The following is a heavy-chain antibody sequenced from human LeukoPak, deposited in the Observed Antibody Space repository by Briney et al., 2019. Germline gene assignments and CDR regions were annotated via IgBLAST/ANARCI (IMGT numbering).Heavy chain of an antibody. J-gene: IGHJ4*02. D-gene: IGHD4-17*01. CDR2: IIPIFGTA. Sequence: SVKVSCKASGGTFSTYAITWVRQAPGQGLEWMGGIIPIFGTANYAQKFQGRVTITAYESTSTAYMELSSLRSEDTAVYYCARRPLDYGNFDYWGQGTLVTVSS. CDR1: GGTFSTYA. V-gene: IGHV1-69*13. CDR3: ARRPLDYGNFDY.